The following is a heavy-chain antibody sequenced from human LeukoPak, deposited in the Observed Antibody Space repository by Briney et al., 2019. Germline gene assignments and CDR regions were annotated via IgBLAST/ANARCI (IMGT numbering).Heavy chain of an antibody. CDR1: GGTFSSYA. V-gene: IGHV1-69*05. J-gene: IGHJ4*02. D-gene: IGHD6-6*01. Sequence: SVKVSCKASGGTFSSYAISWVRQAPGQGREWMGGIIPIFCTANYAQKFQGRVTITTDESTSTAYMELSSVRSEDTAVYYCARGVAARPVPYYFDYWGQGTLVTVSS. CDR3: ARGVAARPVPYYFDY. CDR2: IIPIFCTA.